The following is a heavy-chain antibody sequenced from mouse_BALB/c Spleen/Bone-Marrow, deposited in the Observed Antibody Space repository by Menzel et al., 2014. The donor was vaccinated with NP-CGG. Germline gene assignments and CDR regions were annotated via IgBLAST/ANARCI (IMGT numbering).Heavy chain of an antibody. CDR2: IDPANGNT. Sequence: VQLQQSGAELVKPGASVKLSCTASGFNIKDTYIHWVKQRPEQGLVWIGRIDPANGNTKYDPKFQGKATITADTSSNTAYLQLSSLTSEDTAVYYCARYYYYAMDYWGQGTSVTVSS. CDR1: GFNIKDTY. CDR3: ARYYYYAMDY. V-gene: IGHV14-3*02. J-gene: IGHJ4*01.